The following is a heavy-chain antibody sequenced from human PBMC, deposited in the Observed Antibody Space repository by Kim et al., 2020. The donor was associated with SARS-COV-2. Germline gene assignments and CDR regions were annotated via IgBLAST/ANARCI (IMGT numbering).Heavy chain of an antibody. Sequence: SETLSLTCTVSGGAISGYHWSWIRQPAGKGLEWIGRIYTSGSTNYNPSLKSRVTMSVDTADNQISLKLSSVTAADTAVYYCARRDSSGWCFDLWGVGSRV. CDR1: GGAISGYH. CDR2: IYTSGST. CDR3: ARRDSSGWCFDL. J-gene: IGHJ2*01. V-gene: IGHV4-4*07. D-gene: IGHD6-25*01.